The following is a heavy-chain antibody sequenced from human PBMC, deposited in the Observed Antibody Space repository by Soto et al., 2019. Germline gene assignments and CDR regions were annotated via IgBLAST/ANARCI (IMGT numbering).Heavy chain of an antibody. CDR2: IYYSGST. CDR1: GGSISSADYY. Sequence: PLSLTCTVSGGSISSADYYWSWIRQPPGKGLEWIGYIYYSGSTYYNPSLKSRVTISIDTSKNQFSLKLSSVTAADTAVYYCARGVFGVTTISYYYYGMDVWGQGTTVTVSS. V-gene: IGHV4-30-4*08. D-gene: IGHD4-17*01. CDR3: ARGVFGVTTISYYYYGMDV. J-gene: IGHJ6*02.